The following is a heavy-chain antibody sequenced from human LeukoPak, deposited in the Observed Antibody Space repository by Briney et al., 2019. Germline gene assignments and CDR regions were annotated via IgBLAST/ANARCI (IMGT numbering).Heavy chain of an antibody. CDR3: ARGYPNYDILTGYYGDAFDI. CDR2: IYYSGST. D-gene: IGHD3-9*01. V-gene: IGHV4-59*01. J-gene: IGHJ3*02. Sequence: PSETLSLTCTVSGGSISSYYWSWIRRPPGKGLEWIGYIYYSGSTNYNPSLKSRVTISVDTSKNQFSLKLSSVTAADTAVYYCARGYPNYDILTGYYGDAFDIWGQGTMVTVSS. CDR1: GGSISSYY.